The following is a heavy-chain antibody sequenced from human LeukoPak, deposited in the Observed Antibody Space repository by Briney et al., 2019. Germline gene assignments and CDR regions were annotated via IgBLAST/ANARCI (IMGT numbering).Heavy chain of an antibody. CDR2: ISGSGDSDST. J-gene: IGHJ5*02. Sequence: GGSLRLSCAASGFTFSSYAMSWVRQAPGKGLEWVSGISGSGDSDSTYYAGSVKGRFTISRDNSRNTLYLQMSSLRAEDTAVYYCAKADSSGWYESNWFDPWGQGTLVTVSS. V-gene: IGHV3-23*01. D-gene: IGHD6-19*01. CDR1: GFTFSSYA. CDR3: AKADSSGWYESNWFDP.